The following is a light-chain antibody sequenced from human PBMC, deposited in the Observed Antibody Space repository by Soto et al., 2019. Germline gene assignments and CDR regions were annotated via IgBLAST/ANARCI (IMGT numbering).Light chain of an antibody. J-gene: IGLJ1*01. CDR2: EGS. CDR1: SSDVGTYNL. Sequence: QSVLTQPASVSGSPGQSITISCTGTSSDVGTYNLVSWYQHHPGKAPKLMIYEGSKRPSGVSNRFSGSKPGNTDSLTISGLQAEDEADYYCCSYAGSSTYVFGTGTKLTVL. CDR3: CSYAGSSTYV. V-gene: IGLV2-23*01.